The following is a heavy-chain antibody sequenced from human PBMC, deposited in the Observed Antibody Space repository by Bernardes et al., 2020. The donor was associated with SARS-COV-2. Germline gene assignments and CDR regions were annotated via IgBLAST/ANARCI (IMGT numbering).Heavy chain of an antibody. D-gene: IGHD2-15*01. Sequence: GGSLRLSCAASGFTFDDYAMHWVRQAPGKGLEWVSGISWNSGSIGYADSVKGRFTISRDNAKNSLYLQMNSLRAEDTALYYCAKDMGYCSGGSCSNFDYWGQGNLVTVSS. V-gene: IGHV3-9*01. CDR1: GFTFDDYA. CDR3: AKDMGYCSGGSCSNFDY. CDR2: ISWNSGSI. J-gene: IGHJ4*02.